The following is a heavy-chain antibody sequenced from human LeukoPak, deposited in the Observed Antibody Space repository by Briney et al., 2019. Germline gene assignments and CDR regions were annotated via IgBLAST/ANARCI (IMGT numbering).Heavy chain of an antibody. D-gene: IGHD6-13*01. V-gene: IGHV3-23*01. CDR3: AKDKVVRSSSWYTFDY. J-gene: IGHJ4*02. Sequence: GGSLRLSCAASGFTFSSYGMSWVREASGKGLEWVSGITGSGGSTYYADSVKGRFTISRDNSKNTLYLQMNSLRTEDTALYYCAKDKVVRSSSWYTFDYWGQGTLVTVSS. CDR1: GFTFSSYG. CDR2: ITGSGGST.